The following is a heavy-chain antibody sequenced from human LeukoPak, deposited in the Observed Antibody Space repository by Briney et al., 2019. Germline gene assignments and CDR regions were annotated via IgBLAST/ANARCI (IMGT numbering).Heavy chain of an antibody. CDR3: ARDDWELLIDY. Sequence: AGGSLRLSCAASGFTFSDYYMSWIRQAPGKGLEWVSYISSSSSYTNYADSVKGRFTIFRDNAKNSLYLQMNSLRAEDTAVYYCARDDWELLIDYWGQGTLVTVSS. CDR2: ISSSSSYT. J-gene: IGHJ4*02. D-gene: IGHD1-26*01. V-gene: IGHV3-11*05. CDR1: GFTFSDYY.